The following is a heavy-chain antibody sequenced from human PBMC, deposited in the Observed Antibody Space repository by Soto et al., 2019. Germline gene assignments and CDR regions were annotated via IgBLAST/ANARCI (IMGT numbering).Heavy chain of an antibody. CDR2: ISYDGSNK. D-gene: IGHD3-16*01. V-gene: IGHV3-30*18. CDR3: AKDKWAFCFAFEI. CDR1: GFTFSSNG. J-gene: IGHJ3*02. Sequence: QVQLVESGGGVVQPGRSLRLSCAASGFTFSSNGMHWVRQAPGKGLELVAVISYDGSNKQYADSVKGRFTISRDNSKNTMFLQMNSLRAEDTAVYYCAKDKWAFCFAFEIWGQGTMVTVSS.